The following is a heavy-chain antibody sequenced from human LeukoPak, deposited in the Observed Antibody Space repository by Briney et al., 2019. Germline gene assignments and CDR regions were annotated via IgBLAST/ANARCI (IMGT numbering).Heavy chain of an antibody. Sequence: PGGSLRLSCAASGFTYSSYAMSWVRQAPGKGLEWVSGISGTGGSTYYADSVKGRFTISRDNSKNTLYLQMSSLRAEDTAVYYCAKGGLYRGIWQQPIDYWGQGTLVTVSS. J-gene: IGHJ4*02. CDR2: ISGTGGST. D-gene: IGHD6-13*01. CDR3: AKGGLYRGIWQQPIDY. CDR1: GFTYSSYA. V-gene: IGHV3-23*01.